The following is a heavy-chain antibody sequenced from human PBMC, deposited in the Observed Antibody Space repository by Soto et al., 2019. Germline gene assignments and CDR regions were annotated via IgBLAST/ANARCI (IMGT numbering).Heavy chain of an antibody. CDR3: ARGGNWAFDY. Sequence: QVQLQESGPRLVQPSGTLSLTCAVSGGSISTNYWWRWVRQIPGKGLQWIGEIHHTKGTNYNPSLKSRVTIFVDKSKSQFSLNLNSVTAADTAVYYCARGGNWAFDYWGQGTLVTVSS. CDR1: GGSISTNYW. D-gene: IGHD1-1*01. CDR2: IHHTKGT. V-gene: IGHV4-4*02. J-gene: IGHJ4*02.